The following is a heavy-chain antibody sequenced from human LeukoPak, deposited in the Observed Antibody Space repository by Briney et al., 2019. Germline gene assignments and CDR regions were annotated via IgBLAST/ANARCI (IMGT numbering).Heavy chain of an antibody. CDR3: ASSSGSGWYGNYFDY. D-gene: IGHD6-19*01. CDR2: IYYSGST. J-gene: IGHJ4*02. CDR1: GGSISSYY. V-gene: IGHV4-59*08. Sequence: SVTLSLTCTVSGGSISSYYWSWIRQPPGKGLEWIGYIYYSGSTNYNPSLKSRVTISVDTSKNQFSLKLSSVTAADTAVYYCASSSGSGWYGNYFDYWGQGTLVTVSS.